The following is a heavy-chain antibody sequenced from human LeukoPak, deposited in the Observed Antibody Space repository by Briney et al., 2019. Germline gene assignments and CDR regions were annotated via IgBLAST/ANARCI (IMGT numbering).Heavy chain of an antibody. D-gene: IGHD6-19*01. CDR2: IYYSGST. CDR1: GGSITSYY. Sequence: SENLSLTCTVSGGSITSYYWNWIRQPPGKGLEWIGYIYYSGSTNYNPSLESRVIISLDTSKKQFSLKLSSVTAADTAVYYCAKARTSGFIFDYWGQGTLVTVSS. CDR3: AKARTSGFIFDY. V-gene: IGHV4-59*01. J-gene: IGHJ4*02.